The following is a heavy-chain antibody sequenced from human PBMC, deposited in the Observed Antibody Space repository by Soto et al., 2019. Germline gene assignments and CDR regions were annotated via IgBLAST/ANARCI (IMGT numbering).Heavy chain of an antibody. D-gene: IGHD3-10*01. J-gene: IGHJ5*02. CDR1: GYTFTSYG. V-gene: IGHV1-18*01. CDR3: ARDHRKVVLWFGEVNWFDP. Sequence: ASVKVSCKASGYTFTSYGISWVRQAPGQGLEWMGWISAYNGNTNYAQKLQGRVTITTDTSTSTAYMELRSLRSDDTAVYYCARDHRKVVLWFGEVNWFDPWGQGTLVTVSS. CDR2: ISAYNGNT.